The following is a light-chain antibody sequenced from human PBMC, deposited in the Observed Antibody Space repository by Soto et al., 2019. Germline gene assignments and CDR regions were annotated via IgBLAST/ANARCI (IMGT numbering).Light chain of an antibody. CDR3: QVWHSSSDHFV. J-gene: IGLJ1*01. CDR1: NIGGKS. CDR2: DDS. Sequence: SYELTQPPSVSVAPGQTARITCGENNIGGKSVHWYQQKPGQSHVLVVHDDSDRPSGIPERFSGSNSGNTATLTISRVEAGDEADYYCQVWHSSSDHFVFGTGTQVTVL. V-gene: IGLV3-21*02.